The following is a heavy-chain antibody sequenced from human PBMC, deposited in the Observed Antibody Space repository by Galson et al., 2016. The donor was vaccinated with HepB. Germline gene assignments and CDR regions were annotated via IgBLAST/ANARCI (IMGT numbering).Heavy chain of an antibody. V-gene: IGHV3-7*03. J-gene: IGHJ5*02. CDR1: GFTFKNYG. CDR2: IRADGTEN. Sequence: SLRLSCAASGFTFKNYGMTWVRQAPGKGLEWVGNIRADGTENDYVDSVRGRFTMSRDNAQRSLFLQMTSLRAEDTAIYYCARENHWKLDQWGQGTLVTVSS. D-gene: IGHD1-1*01. CDR3: ARENHWKLDQ.